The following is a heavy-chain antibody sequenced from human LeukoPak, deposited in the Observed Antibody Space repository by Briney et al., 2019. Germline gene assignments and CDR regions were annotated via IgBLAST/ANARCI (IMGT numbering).Heavy chain of an antibody. V-gene: IGHV4-34*01. Sequence: SETLSLTCAVYGGSFIGYYRSWIRQPPGKGLEWIGEINHSGSTNYNPSLKSRVTISVDTSKNQFSLKLSSVTAADTAVYYCARAPTLLRYFDWLSDVWGKGTTVTVSS. CDR3: ARAPTLLRYFDWLSDV. J-gene: IGHJ6*04. CDR2: INHSGST. CDR1: GGSFIGYY. D-gene: IGHD3-9*01.